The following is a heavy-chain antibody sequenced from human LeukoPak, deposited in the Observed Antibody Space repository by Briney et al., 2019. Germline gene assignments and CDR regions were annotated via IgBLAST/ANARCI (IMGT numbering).Heavy chain of an antibody. CDR3: AREYDFWSGSNFDY. CDR1: GFTFSSYW. CDR2: IKQDGSEK. D-gene: IGHD3-3*01. Sequence: PGGSLRLSCAASGFTFSSYWMNWVRQAPGKGLEWVANIKQDGSEKYYVDSVKGRFTISRDNAKNSLYLQMNSLRAEDTAVYYCAREYDFWSGSNFDYWGQGTLVTVSS. J-gene: IGHJ4*02. V-gene: IGHV3-7*01.